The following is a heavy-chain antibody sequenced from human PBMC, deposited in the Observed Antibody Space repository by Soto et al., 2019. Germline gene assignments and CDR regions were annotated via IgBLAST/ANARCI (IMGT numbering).Heavy chain of an antibody. Sequence: QVPLVQSGAEVKKPGSSVKVSCKASGGTFSSYAISWVRQAPGQGLEWMGGIIPIFGTANYAQKFQGRVTITADESTSTAYMELSSLRSEDTAVYYCARGSIDYYGSGSYYNIFDYWGQGTLVTVSS. CDR2: IIPIFGTA. V-gene: IGHV1-69*01. J-gene: IGHJ4*02. D-gene: IGHD3-10*01. CDR3: ARGSIDYYGSGSYYNIFDY. CDR1: GGTFSSYA.